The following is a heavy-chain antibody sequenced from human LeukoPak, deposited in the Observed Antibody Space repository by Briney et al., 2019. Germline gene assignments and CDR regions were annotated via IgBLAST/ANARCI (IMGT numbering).Heavy chain of an antibody. Sequence: SETLSLTCTASGGSISSSSYYWGWIRQPPGKGLEWIGSIYYSGSTYYNPSLKSRVTISVDTSKNQFSLKLSSVTAADTAVYYCARVLYWNFYYMDVWGKGTTATVSS. CDR2: IYYSGST. J-gene: IGHJ6*03. CDR3: ARVLYWNFYYMDV. CDR1: GGSISSSSYY. V-gene: IGHV4-39*07. D-gene: IGHD2-2*02.